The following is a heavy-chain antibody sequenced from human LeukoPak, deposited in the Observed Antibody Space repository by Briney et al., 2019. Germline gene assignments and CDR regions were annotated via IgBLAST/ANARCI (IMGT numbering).Heavy chain of an antibody. CDR1: GGSISSYY. J-gene: IGHJ3*02. CDR3: ARGYSYGRGYSADAFDI. V-gene: IGHV4-59*01. CDR2: IYYSGST. Sequence: SETLSLTCTVSGGSISSYYWSWIRQPPGKGLEWIGYIYYSGSTNYNPSLKSRVTISVDTSKNQFSPKLSSVTAADTAVYYCARGYSYGRGYSADAFDIWGQGTMVTVSS. D-gene: IGHD5-18*01.